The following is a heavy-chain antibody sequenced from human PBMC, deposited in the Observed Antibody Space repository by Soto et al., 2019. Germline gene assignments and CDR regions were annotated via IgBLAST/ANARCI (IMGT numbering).Heavy chain of an antibody. D-gene: IGHD5-12*01. CDR2: IYYSGST. Sequence: PSETLSLTCTVSGGSIRSYYWSWIRQPPGKGLEWIGYIYYSGSTNYNPSLKSRVTISVDTSKNQFSLKLSSVTAADTAVYYCARQESYRGYVYWGQGTLVTVSS. CDR3: ARQESYRGYVY. CDR1: GGSIRSYY. J-gene: IGHJ4*02. V-gene: IGHV4-59*08.